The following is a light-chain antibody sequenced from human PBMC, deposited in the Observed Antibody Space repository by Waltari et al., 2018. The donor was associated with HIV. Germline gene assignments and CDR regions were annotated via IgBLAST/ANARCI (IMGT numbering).Light chain of an antibody. Sequence: DIVMTQSSDSLAVSLGARATINCKSSQNVLYSSNNKNYFAWYQQKPGQPPKFFISWASTRESVVPDRFSGSGSGTDFTLTISNAQAEDVAVYYCQQYYDTPLTFGGGTKVEIK. CDR3: QQYYDTPLT. J-gene: IGKJ4*01. CDR2: WAS. V-gene: IGKV4-1*01. CDR1: QNVLYSSNNKNY.